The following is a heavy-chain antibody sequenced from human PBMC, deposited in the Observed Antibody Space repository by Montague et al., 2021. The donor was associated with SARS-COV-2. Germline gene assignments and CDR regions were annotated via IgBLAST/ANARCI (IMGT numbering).Heavy chain of an antibody. CDR1: GFTFGDYA. D-gene: IGHD2-2*01. V-gene: IGHV3-49*04. J-gene: IGHJ6*02. Sequence: SLRLSCTGSGFTFGDYAMSWVRQAPGKGLQWVGFIRSRLYGGTTDYAASVKGRFTISRDDSRSIAYLQLNSLKTEDTAVYYCTSNASPYYGVDVWAKGPRSPSP. CDR3: TSNASPYYGVDV. CDR2: IRSRLYGGTT.